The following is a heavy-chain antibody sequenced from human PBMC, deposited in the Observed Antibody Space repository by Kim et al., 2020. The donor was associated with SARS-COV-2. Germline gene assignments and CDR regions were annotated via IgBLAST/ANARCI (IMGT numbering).Heavy chain of an antibody. V-gene: IGHV3-11*01. J-gene: IGHJ4*02. D-gene: IGHD3-3*01. CDR3: ARALYYDFWSGHLGY. Sequence: DSVKGRFTISRDNAKNSRYLQMNSLRAEDTAVYYCARALYYDFWSGHLGYWGQGTLVTVSS.